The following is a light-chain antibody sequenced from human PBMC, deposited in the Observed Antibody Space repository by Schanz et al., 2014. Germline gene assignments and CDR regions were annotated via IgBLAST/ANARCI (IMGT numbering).Light chain of an antibody. V-gene: IGLV2-14*01. J-gene: IGLJ3*02. CDR2: NVR. Sequence: QSALTQPASVSGSPGQSITISCTGGSSDVGGYDYVSWYQQQPGKAPKLLIYNVRNRSSGVSNRFSGSKSGNTASLVISGLRPEDEADYYCSSYTSIGTRVFGGGTQLTVL. CDR3: SSYTSIGTRV. CDR1: SSDVGGYDY.